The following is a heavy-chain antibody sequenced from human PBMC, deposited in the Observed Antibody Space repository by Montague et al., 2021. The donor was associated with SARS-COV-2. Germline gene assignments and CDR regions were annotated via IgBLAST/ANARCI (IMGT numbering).Heavy chain of an antibody. V-gene: IGHV2-5*02. CDR3: AHRSLLSVKCPFDY. Sequence: PALVKPTQTLTLTCTFSGFSLSTSGVGVSWIRQPPGKALEWLALIYWDDDKRYSPSLKSRLTITKDTSENQVVLTMTNMDPVDTATYYCAHRSLLSVKCPFDYWGQGTLVTVSS. D-gene: IGHD3-16*02. J-gene: IGHJ4*02. CDR2: IYWDDDK. CDR1: GFSLSTSGVG.